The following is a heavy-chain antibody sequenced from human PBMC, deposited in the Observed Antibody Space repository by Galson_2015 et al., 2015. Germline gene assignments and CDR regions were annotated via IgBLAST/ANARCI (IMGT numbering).Heavy chain of an antibody. Sequence: SVKVSCKASGYTFTSYDINWVRQATGQGLEWMGWMNPNSGNTGYAQKFQGRVTMTEDTSTDTAYMELSSLRSEDTAVYYCATDRSGRVATPFDYWGQGTLVTVSS. CDR1: GYTFTSYD. CDR2: MNPNSGNT. CDR3: ATDRSGRVATPFDY. V-gene: IGHV1-8*01. D-gene: IGHD5-12*01. J-gene: IGHJ4*02.